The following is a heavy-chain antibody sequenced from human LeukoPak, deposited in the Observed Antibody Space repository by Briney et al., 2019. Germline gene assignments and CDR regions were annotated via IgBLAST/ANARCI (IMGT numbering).Heavy chain of an antibody. V-gene: IGHV3-15*01. Sequence: PGGSLRLSCAASGFTFSNAWMSWVRQAPGKGLEWVGRIKSKTDGGTTDYAAPVKGRFTISRDDSKNTLYLKMNSLKTEDTAVYYCTTDEYYDSSGYYYGLEFDYWGQGTLVTVSS. CDR1: GFTFSNAW. D-gene: IGHD3-22*01. CDR3: TTDEYYDSSGYYYGLEFDY. J-gene: IGHJ4*02. CDR2: IKSKTDGGTT.